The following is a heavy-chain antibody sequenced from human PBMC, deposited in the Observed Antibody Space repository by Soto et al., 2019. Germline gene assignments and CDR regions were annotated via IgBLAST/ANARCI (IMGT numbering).Heavy chain of an antibody. CDR2: IRSKAYGGTT. CDR3: TRFYIVVVPAASRDYYGMDV. Sequence: EVQLVESGGGLVQPGRSLRLSCTASGFTFGDYAMSWFRQAPGKGLEWVGFIRSKAYGGTTEYAASVKGRFTISRDDSXXIXYXLMNSLKTEDTAVYYCTRFYIVVVPAASRDYYGMDVWGQGTTVTVSS. CDR1: GFTFGDYA. D-gene: IGHD2-2*01. J-gene: IGHJ6*02. V-gene: IGHV3-49*03.